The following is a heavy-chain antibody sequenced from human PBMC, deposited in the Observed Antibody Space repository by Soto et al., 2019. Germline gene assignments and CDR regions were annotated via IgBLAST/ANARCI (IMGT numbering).Heavy chain of an antibody. CDR3: AREVGATRDAFDI. J-gene: IGHJ3*02. CDR2: ISPHNCNT. Sequence: ASVKVSSKASRYTFNHFYITWVRQAPGQGLEWMGAISPHNCNTRIAQKFQGRVTMTRDTSISTAYMELSRLRSDDTAVYYCAREVGATRDAFDIWGQWTMVTVSS. V-gene: IGHV1-2*02. D-gene: IGHD1-26*01. CDR1: RYTFNHFY.